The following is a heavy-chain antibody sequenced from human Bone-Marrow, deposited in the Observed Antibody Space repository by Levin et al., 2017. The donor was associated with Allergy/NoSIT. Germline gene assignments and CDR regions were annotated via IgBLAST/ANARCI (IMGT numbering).Heavy chain of an antibody. Sequence: GGSLRLSCEASGFTSSFYAMSWVRQAPGKGLEWVSGIIGSGDDTSYIDSVKGRFITSRDESKNTLYLQMNGLRAEDTATYYCAKMEQQLLKGAFDLWGRVTLVTVSS. J-gene: IGHJ5*02. CDR1: GFTSSFYA. CDR2: IIGSGDDT. CDR3: AKMEQQLLKGAFDL. D-gene: IGHD1-26*01. V-gene: IGHV3-23*01.